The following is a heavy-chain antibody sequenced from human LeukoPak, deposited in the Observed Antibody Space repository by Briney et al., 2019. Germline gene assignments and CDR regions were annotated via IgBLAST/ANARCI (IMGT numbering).Heavy chain of an antibody. CDR2: IYTSGST. Sequence: SETLSLTCTVSGGSISSGSYYWSWIRQPTGKGLEWIGRIYTSGSTNYNPSLKSRVTISVETSKNQFSLKLSSVTAADTAVYYCSRESPEWSYYYHYYMDVWGKGTTVTVSS. CDR1: GGSISSGSYY. J-gene: IGHJ6*03. D-gene: IGHD2-8*01. CDR3: SRESPEWSYYYHYYMDV. V-gene: IGHV4-61*02.